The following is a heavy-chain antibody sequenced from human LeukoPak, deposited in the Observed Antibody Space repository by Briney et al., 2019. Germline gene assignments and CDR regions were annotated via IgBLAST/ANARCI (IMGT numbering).Heavy chain of an antibody. V-gene: IGHV4-59*01. J-gene: IGHJ1*01. CDR3: AGHDSSGTYFQH. CDR1: GGSISNYY. D-gene: IGHD3-22*01. Sequence: PSETLSLTCPVSGGSISNYYWSWIRQPPGKGLEWIGYIYYSGSTNYNPSLKSRVTMSVDTSKNQFSLKLSSVTAADTAVYYCAGHDSSGTYFQHWGQGTLVTVSS. CDR2: IYYSGST.